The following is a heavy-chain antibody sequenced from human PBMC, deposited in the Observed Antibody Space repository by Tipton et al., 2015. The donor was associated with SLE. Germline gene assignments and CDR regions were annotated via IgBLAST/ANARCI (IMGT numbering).Heavy chain of an antibody. Sequence: TLSLTCTVSGGSISSYNWNWIRHPLGKGLEWIGYIYYSGTTNYNPSLKSRFTISVDTSKNQFSLKVSSVTAADTALYYCARGDGYSGGWYFDLWGRGTLVTVSS. CDR1: GGSISSYN. V-gene: IGHV4-59*01. D-gene: IGHD5-24*01. CDR3: ARGDGYSGGWYFDL. CDR2: IYYSGTT. J-gene: IGHJ2*01.